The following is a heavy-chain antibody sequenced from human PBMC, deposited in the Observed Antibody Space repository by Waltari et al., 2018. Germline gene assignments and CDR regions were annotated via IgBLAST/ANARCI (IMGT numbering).Heavy chain of an antibody. D-gene: IGHD3-22*01. Sequence: EVQLLDSGGGLVYPGGSLRLSCVASGFTCSSYTMAWVRQIPGRGLEWVSAITNDGDITYYADSVEGRFTITRDNSRNTLSLQMNRLRVEDTAIYYCAKRGGYFYHYWGQGTLVTVSS. J-gene: IGHJ4*02. CDR3: AKRGGYFYHY. CDR2: ITNDGDIT. V-gene: IGHV3-23*01. CDR1: GFTCSSYT.